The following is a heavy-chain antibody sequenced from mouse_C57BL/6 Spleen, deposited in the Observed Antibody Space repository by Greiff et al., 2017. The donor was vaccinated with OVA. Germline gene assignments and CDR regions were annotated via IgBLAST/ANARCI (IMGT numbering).Heavy chain of an antibody. D-gene: IGHD2-4*01. Sequence: EVKLVESGPGLAKPSQTLSLTCSVTGYSITSDYWNWIRKFPGNKLEYMGYISYSGSTYYNPSLKSRISITRDTSKNQYYLQLNSVTTEDTATYYCARSLYDYDPDWYFDVWGTGTTVTVSS. CDR1: GYSITSDY. CDR3: ARSLYDYDPDWYFDV. CDR2: ISYSGST. J-gene: IGHJ1*03. V-gene: IGHV3-8*01.